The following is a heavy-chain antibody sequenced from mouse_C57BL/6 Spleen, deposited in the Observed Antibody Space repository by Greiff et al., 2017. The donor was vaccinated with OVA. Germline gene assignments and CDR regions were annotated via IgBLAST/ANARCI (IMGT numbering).Heavy chain of an antibody. CDR3: AVTTVVAPYWYFDV. CDR1: GYTFTSYW. CDR2: IDPSDSET. J-gene: IGHJ1*03. V-gene: IGHV1-52*01. Sequence: QVQLQQPGAELVRPGSSVKLFCKASGYTFTSYWMHWVKQRPIQGLEWIGNIDPSDSETHYNQKFKDKATLTVDKSSSTAYMQLSSLTSEDSAVYYCAVTTVVAPYWYFDVWGTGTTVTVSS. D-gene: IGHD1-1*01.